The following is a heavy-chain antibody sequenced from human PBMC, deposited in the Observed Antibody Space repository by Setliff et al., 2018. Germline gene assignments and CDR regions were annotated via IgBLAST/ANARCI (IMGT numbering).Heavy chain of an antibody. V-gene: IGHV3-30*03. CDR1: GFTFSYYA. Sequence: PGGSLRLSCAASGFTFSYYAMHWVRQAPGKGLEWVAAMSFDGKNNYYADSVKGRFTISRDNSKNTLYLQMSSLKPEDTAVYYCARWTTAFDYWGQGTLVTVSS. CDR2: MSFDGKNN. CDR3: ARWTTAFDY. D-gene: IGHD4-17*01. J-gene: IGHJ4*02.